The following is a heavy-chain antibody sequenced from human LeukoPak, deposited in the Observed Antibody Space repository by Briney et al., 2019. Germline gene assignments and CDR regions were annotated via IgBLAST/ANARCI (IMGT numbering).Heavy chain of an antibody. J-gene: IGHJ6*03. V-gene: IGHV1-69*05. CDR3: ARDSRYSSTYYMDV. Sequence: ASVKVSCKASGGTFSGYAISWLRQAPGQGLEWMGRIISIFGTANYAQKFQGGVTITTDESTSTAYMELSSLRSEDTAVYYCARDSRYSSTYYMDVWGKGTTVTVSS. D-gene: IGHD6-13*01. CDR2: IISIFGTA. CDR1: GGTFSGYA.